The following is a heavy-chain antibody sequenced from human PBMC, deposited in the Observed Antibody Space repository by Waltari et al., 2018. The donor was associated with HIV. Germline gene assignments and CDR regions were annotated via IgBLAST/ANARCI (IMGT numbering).Heavy chain of an antibody. CDR3: AAVGYSSGWYPGY. Sequence: EVQLVESGGGLVQPGGSLRLSCAASGFTFSSYWLPWVRQAPGKGLVWVSRINSDGSSTSYADSVKGRFTISRDNAKNTLYLQMNSLRAEDTAVYYCAAVGYSSGWYPGYWGQGTLVTVSS. V-gene: IGHV3-74*01. J-gene: IGHJ4*02. CDR1: GFTFSSYW. D-gene: IGHD6-19*01. CDR2: INSDGSST.